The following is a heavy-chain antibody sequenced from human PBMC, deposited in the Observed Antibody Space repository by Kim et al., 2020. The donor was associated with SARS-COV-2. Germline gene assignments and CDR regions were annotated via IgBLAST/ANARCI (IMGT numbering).Heavy chain of an antibody. CDR1: GYTFTSYY. V-gene: IGHV1-46*01. CDR3: ARVESITMVRGATYGWFDP. D-gene: IGHD3-10*01. Sequence: ASVKVSCKASGYTFTSYYMHWVRQAPGQGLEWMGIINPSGGSTSYAQKFQGRVTMTRDTSTSTVYMELSSLRSEDTAVYYCARVESITMVRGATYGWFDPWGQGTLVTVSS. J-gene: IGHJ5*02. CDR2: INPSGGST.